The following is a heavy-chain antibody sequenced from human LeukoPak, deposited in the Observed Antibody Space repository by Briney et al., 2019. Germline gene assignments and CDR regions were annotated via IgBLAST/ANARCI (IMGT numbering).Heavy chain of an antibody. Sequence: PGGSLRLSCAASGFAFSSYAIRWVRQAPGKGLEWVSSISSGGGRTYYADSVKGRFTISRDNSKNTLYLQMDSLRAEDTAIYHGAKAPNYYGSGSYYNNWFDPWGQGTLVTVSS. J-gene: IGHJ5*02. V-gene: IGHV3-23*01. D-gene: IGHD3-10*01. CDR2: ISSGGGRT. CDR3: AKAPNYYGSGSYYNNWFDP. CDR1: GFAFSSYA.